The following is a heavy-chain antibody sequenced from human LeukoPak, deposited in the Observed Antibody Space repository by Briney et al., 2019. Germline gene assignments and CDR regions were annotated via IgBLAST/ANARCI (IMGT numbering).Heavy chain of an antibody. V-gene: IGHV3-21*01. CDR1: GFPFSSYW. D-gene: IGHD6-19*01. CDR2: ISSSSDYI. CDR3: ARRSSGWDFDY. Sequence: GGSLRLSCVASGFPFSSYWMNWVRQAPGRGLEWVSSISSSSDYIYYTDSVKGRFTISRDNAKNSLYLQMNSLRVEDTAVYYCARRSSGWDFDYWGQGTLVTVSS. J-gene: IGHJ4*02.